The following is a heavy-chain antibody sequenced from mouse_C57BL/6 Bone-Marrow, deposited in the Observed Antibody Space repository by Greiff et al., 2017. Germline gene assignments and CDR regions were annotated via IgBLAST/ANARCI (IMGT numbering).Heavy chain of an antibody. V-gene: IGHV5-17*01. D-gene: IGHD3-2*02. CDR3: ARAAQAYCYAMDY. CDR2: ISSGSSTI. CDR1: GFTFSDYG. J-gene: IGHJ4*01. Sequence: EVMLVESGGGLVKPGGSLKLSCAASGFTFSDYGMHWVRQAPEKGLEWVAYISSGSSTIYYADTVKGRFTISRDNAKNTLFLQMTSLRSGDTAMCYCARAAQAYCYAMDYWGQGTSVTVSS.